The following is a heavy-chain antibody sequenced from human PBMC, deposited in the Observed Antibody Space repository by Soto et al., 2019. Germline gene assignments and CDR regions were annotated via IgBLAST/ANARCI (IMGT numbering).Heavy chain of an antibody. CDR3: ANAFTIFGVVIKDY. V-gene: IGHV3-23*01. CDR1: GFTFSSYA. J-gene: IGHJ4*02. Sequence: GGSLRLSCAASGFTFSSYAMSWVRQAPGKGLEWVSAISGSGGSTYYADSVKGRFTISRDNSKNTLYLQMNSLRAEDTTVYYCANAFTIFGVVIKDYWGQGTLVTVSS. D-gene: IGHD3-3*01. CDR2: ISGSGGST.